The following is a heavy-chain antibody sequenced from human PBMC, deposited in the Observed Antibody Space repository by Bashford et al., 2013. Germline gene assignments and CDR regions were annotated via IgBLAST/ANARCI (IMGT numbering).Heavy chain of an antibody. Sequence: VRQAPGKGLEWVSAISGSGGSTYYADSVKGRFTISRDNSKNTLYLQMNSLRAEDTAVYYCAKVTGLERYFDWLLPRFDYWGQGTLVTVSS. J-gene: IGHJ4*02. V-gene: IGHV3-23*01. D-gene: IGHD3-9*01. CDR3: AKVTGLERYFDWLLPRFDY. CDR2: ISGSGGST.